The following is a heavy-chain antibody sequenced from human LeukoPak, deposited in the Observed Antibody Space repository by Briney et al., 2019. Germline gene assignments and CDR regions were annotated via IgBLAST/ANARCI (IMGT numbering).Heavy chain of an antibody. Sequence: ASVKVSCKASGYTFTSYDINWVRQATGQGLEWMGWMNPNSGNTGYAQKFQGRVTMTRNTSISTAYMELSSLRSEDTAVYYCAGGIAMAGNDAFDIWGQGTMVTISS. CDR3: AGGIAMAGNDAFDI. V-gene: IGHV1-8*01. D-gene: IGHD6-19*01. J-gene: IGHJ3*02. CDR2: MNPNSGNT. CDR1: GYTFTSYD.